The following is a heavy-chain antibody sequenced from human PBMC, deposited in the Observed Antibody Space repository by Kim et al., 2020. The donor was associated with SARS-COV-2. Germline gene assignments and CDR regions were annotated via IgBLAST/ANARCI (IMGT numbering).Heavy chain of an antibody. CDR3: ARGPWGAVAIRRDYYFDY. CDR1: GGSFSGYY. CDR2: INHSGST. J-gene: IGHJ4*02. D-gene: IGHD6-19*01. V-gene: IGHV4-34*01. Sequence: SETLSLTCAVYGGSFSGYYWSWIRQPPGKGLEWIGEINHSGSTNYNPSLKSRVTISVDTSKNQFSLKLSSVTAADTAVYYCARGPWGAVAIRRDYYFDYWGQGTLVTVSS.